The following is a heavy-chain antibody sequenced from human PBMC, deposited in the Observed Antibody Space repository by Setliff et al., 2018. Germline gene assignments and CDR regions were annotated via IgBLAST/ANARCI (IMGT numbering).Heavy chain of an antibody. CDR1: GESFSGHY. J-gene: IGHJ4*02. Sequence: SETLSLTCAVYGESFSGHYWSWIRQSPGKGLEWIGYIYYSGSTNYNPSLKSRVSISVDTSKNQFSLRLTSVTAADTAVYYCAREYYYARSRNFDYWGQGTLVTVSS. D-gene: IGHD3-22*01. V-gene: IGHV4-59*11. CDR3: AREYYYARSRNFDY. CDR2: IYYSGST.